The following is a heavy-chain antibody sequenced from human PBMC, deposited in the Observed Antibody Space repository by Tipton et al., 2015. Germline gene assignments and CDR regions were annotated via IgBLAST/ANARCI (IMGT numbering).Heavy chain of an antibody. CDR3: VRSPREEGFDY. CDR1: RYTFTSYD. CDR2: MNPNSGNT. V-gene: IGHV1-8*01. Sequence: QLVQSGAEVKKPGASVRVSCKASRYTFTSYDINWVRQATGQGLEWMGWMNPNSGNTGYAQKFQDRVTMTRSTSISTAYMELSSLRSEDTAVYYCVRSPREEGFDYWGQGALVTVSS. J-gene: IGHJ4*02.